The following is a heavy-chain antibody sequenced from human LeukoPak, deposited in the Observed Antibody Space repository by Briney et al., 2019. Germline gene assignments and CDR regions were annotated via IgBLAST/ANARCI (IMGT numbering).Heavy chain of an antibody. CDR3: ARVVSGRYYFDY. V-gene: IGHV1-69*13. D-gene: IGHD3-3*01. Sequence: ASVKVSCKASGGTFSSYAISWVRQAPGQGLEWMGGIIPIFGTANYAQKFQGRVTITADESTSTAYMELSSLRSKDTAVYYCARVVSGRYYFDYWGQGTLVTVSS. J-gene: IGHJ4*02. CDR1: GGTFSSYA. CDR2: IIPIFGTA.